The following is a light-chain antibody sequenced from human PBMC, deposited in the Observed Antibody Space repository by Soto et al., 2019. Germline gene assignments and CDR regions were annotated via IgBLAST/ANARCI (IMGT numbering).Light chain of an antibody. CDR1: QSISSW. J-gene: IGKJ2*01. CDR3: QQYNSYRVT. Sequence: DIQMTKSPSTLSASVGDRVTITCRASQSISSWLAWYQQKPGKAPKLLIYDASSLESGVPSRFSGSGSGTEFTLTISSLQPDDFATYYCQQYNSYRVTFGQGTKLEIK. V-gene: IGKV1-5*01. CDR2: DAS.